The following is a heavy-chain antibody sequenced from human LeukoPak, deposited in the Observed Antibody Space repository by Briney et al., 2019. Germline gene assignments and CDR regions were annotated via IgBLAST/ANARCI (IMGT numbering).Heavy chain of an antibody. CDR3: ARDFEKARYSSSWYSDY. V-gene: IGHV1-46*01. J-gene: IGHJ4*02. Sequence: ASVKVSCKASGYTFTSYYMHWVRQAPGQGLEWMGIINPSGGSTSYAQKFQGRVTMTRDTSTSTVYMELSSLRSEDTAVYYCARDFEKARYSSSWYSDYWGQGTLVTVSS. D-gene: IGHD6-13*01. CDR2: INPSGGST. CDR1: GYTFTSYY.